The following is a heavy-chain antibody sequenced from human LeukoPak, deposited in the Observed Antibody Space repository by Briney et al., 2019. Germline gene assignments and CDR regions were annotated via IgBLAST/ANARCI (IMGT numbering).Heavy chain of an antibody. CDR2: IKQDGSEK. Sequence: PGGSLRLSREASGFTFSRYWMHWVRQVPGKGLEWVANIKQDGSEKYYVDSVKGRFTISRDNAENSLSLQMNSLRAEDTAVYFCARGSYGSGNYYKGDWFDAWGQGTLVTVSS. V-gene: IGHV3-7*01. CDR3: ARGSYGSGNYYKGDWFDA. D-gene: IGHD3-10*01. J-gene: IGHJ5*02. CDR1: GFTFSRYW.